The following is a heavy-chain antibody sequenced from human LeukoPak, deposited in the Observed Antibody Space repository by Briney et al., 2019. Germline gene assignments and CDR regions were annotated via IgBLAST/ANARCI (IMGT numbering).Heavy chain of an antibody. CDR2: IYYSGST. D-gene: IGHD3-16*02. V-gene: IGHV4-59*08. Sequence: SETLSLTCTVSGGSISSYYWSWLRQPPGKGLEWIGYIYYSGSTNYDPSLKSRVTMSVDTSKNQFSLKLMSVTAADTAVYYCARQLLGEISLTAFDIWGRGTMVTVSS. J-gene: IGHJ3*02. CDR3: ARQLLGEISLTAFDI. CDR1: GGSISSYY.